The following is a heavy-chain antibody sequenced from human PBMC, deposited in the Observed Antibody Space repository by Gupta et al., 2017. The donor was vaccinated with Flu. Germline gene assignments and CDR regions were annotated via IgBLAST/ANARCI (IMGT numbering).Heavy chain of an antibody. Sequence: GKGLEWVAVIWYDGSNKYYADSVKGRFTISRDNSKNTLYLQMNSLRAEDTAVYYCARDGTLVGATRDDAFDIWGQGTMVTVSS. D-gene: IGHD1-26*01. J-gene: IGHJ3*02. CDR2: IWYDGSNK. CDR3: ARDGTLVGATRDDAFDI. V-gene: IGHV3-33*01.